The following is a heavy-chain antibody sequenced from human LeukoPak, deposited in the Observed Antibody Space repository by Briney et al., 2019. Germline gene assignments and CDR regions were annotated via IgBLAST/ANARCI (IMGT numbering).Heavy chain of an antibody. J-gene: IGHJ4*02. CDR3: ANSRYYYESSGYPDY. CDR2: ISSSSSYI. D-gene: IGHD3-22*01. Sequence: PGGSLRLSCAASGFTFSSYSMNWVRQAPGKGLEWVSSISSSSSYIYYADSVKGRFTISRDNSKNTLYLQMNSLRAEDTAVYYCANSRYYYESSGYPDYWGQGTLVTVSS. CDR1: GFTFSSYS. V-gene: IGHV3-21*01.